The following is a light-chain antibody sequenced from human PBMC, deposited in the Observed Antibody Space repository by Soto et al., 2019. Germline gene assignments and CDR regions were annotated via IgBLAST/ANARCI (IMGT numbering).Light chain of an antibody. J-gene: IGKJ2*01. Sequence: EIVLTQSPGTLSLSPGERATLSCRASQSVSSSYLAWYQQKPGQAPRLLIYGASSRATGIPDRFSGSGSGTDFTLTISSLEPEDFAVYYCQQRSNSYTFGQGTKLEIK. CDR1: QSVSSSY. CDR3: QQRSNSYT. CDR2: GAS. V-gene: IGKV3D-20*02.